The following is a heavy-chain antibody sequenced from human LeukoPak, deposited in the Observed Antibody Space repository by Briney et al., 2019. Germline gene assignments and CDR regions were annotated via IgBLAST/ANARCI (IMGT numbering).Heavy chain of an antibody. CDR1: GGSIRSRGYY. J-gene: IGHJ4*02. V-gene: IGHV4-39*07. D-gene: IGHD2-21*02. Sequence: PSETLSLTCSVSGGSIRSRGYYWGWIRQPPGKGLEWIGQIYHSGNTYYNPSLKSRVTISIDTSKNQFSLKLTSVTAADTAIYYCARRTTYIGWRPSESPSCFDYWGQGTLVTVSS. CDR2: IYHSGNT. CDR3: ARRTTYIGWRPSESPSCFDY.